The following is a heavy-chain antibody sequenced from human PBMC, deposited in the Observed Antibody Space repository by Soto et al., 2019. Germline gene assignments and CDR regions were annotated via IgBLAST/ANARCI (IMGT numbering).Heavy chain of an antibody. J-gene: IGHJ4*02. Sequence: AASVKVSCKASGYTFTGYAMQWVRQAPGQRLEWMGWINAGNGNTKYSQKFQGRVTITRDTSASAAYMELSSVTAADTAVYYCARQPGIVGPRGPNFDFWGQGTLVTVSS. CDR1: GYTFTGYA. V-gene: IGHV1-3*01. D-gene: IGHD1-26*01. CDR3: ARQPGIVGPRGPNFDF. CDR2: INAGNGNT.